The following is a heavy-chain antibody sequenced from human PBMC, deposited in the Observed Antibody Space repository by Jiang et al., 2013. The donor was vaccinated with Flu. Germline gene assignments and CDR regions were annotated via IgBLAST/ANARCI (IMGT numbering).Heavy chain of an antibody. CDR1: GGSISSSSYY. D-gene: IGHD3-3*01. CDR2: IYYSGST. V-gene: IGHV4-39*01. J-gene: IGHJ4*02. CDR3: AGDYDFWSGYSNVDY. Sequence: LLKPSETLSLTCTVSGGSISSSSYYWGWIRQPPGKGLEWIGSIYYSGSTYYNPSLKSRVTISVDTSKNQFSLKLSSVTAADTAVYYCAGDYDFWSGYSNVDYWGQGTLVTVSS.